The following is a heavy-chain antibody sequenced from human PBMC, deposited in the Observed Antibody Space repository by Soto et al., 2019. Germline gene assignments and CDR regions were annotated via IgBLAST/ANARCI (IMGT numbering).Heavy chain of an antibody. D-gene: IGHD3-10*01. CDR1: GGSISSGDYY. CDR3: ERSKIRGVDS. CDR2: IYYSGST. V-gene: IGHV4-30-4*02. Sequence: SETLSLTCTVSGGSISSGDYYWSWIRQPPGKGLEWIGYIYYSGSTYYNPSLKSRVTISVDTSKSQFSLNLSSVTAADTAVYYCERSKIRGVDSWGKGTLVTVSS. J-gene: IGHJ4*02.